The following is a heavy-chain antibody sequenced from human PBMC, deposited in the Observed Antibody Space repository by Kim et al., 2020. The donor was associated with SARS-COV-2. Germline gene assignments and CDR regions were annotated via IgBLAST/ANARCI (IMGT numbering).Heavy chain of an antibody. CDR2: IYYSGST. CDR3: ASTPYYYDSSGLWY. J-gene: IGHJ4*02. Sequence: SETLSLTCTVSGGSISSGDYYWSWIRQPPEKGLEWIGYIYYSGSTYYNPSLKSRVTISVDTSKNQFSLKLSSVTAADTAVYYCASTPYYYDSSGLWYWGQGTLVTVSS. CDR1: GGSISSGDYY. D-gene: IGHD3-22*01. V-gene: IGHV4-30-4*01.